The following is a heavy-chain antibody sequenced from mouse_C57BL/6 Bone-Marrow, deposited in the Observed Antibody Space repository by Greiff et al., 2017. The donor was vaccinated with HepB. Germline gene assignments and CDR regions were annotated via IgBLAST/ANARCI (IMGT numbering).Heavy chain of an antibody. V-gene: IGHV1-77*01. CDR3: ARDYGSSYDYYAMDY. D-gene: IGHD1-1*01. Sequence: VKLMESGAELVKPGASVKISCKASGYTFTDYYINWVKQRPGQGLEWIGKIGPGSGSTYYNEKFKGKATLTADKSSITAYMQLSSLTSEDSAVYFCARDYGSSYDYYAMDYWGQGTSVTVSS. J-gene: IGHJ4*01. CDR2: IGPGSGST. CDR1: GYTFTDYY.